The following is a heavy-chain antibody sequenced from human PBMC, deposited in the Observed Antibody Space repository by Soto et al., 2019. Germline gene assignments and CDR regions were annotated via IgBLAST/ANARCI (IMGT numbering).Heavy chain of an antibody. D-gene: IGHD2-21*02. J-gene: IGHJ4*02. Sequence: QVQLVESGGGVVQPGRSLRLSCAASGFTFSSYAMHWVRQAPGKGLEWVAVISYDGSNKYYADSVKGRFTISRDNSKNTLDLQMNSLRAEDTAVYYCARLVVTASPFDYWGQGTLVTGSS. CDR1: GFTFSSYA. CDR3: ARLVVTASPFDY. CDR2: ISYDGSNK. V-gene: IGHV3-30-3*01.